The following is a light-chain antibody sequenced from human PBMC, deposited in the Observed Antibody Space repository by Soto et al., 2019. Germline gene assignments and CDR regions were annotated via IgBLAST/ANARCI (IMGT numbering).Light chain of an antibody. V-gene: IGKV3-20*01. J-gene: IGKJ1*01. CDR1: QSVSSSF. CDR3: QQYDSSPWT. CDR2: GAS. Sequence: ESVLTQSPGTLSLSPGERATLSCRASQSVSSSFLAWYQLKPGQAPRLLIYGASSRATGIPDRFSGSGSGTDFTLNISRLEPEDFAVYYCQQYDSSPWTFGQGTKVEIK.